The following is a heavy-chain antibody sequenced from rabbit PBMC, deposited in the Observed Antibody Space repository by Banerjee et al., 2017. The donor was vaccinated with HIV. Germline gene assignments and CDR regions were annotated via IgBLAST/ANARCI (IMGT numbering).Heavy chain of an antibody. CDR2: IASGSGRT. D-gene: IGHD6-1*01. V-gene: IGHV1S40*01. CDR1: GFSFSSYW. CDR3: ARDGNTDTSYAWRLDL. J-gene: IGHJ3*01. Sequence: QSLEESGGDLVKPGASLTLTCTASGFSFSSYWMSWVRQAPGKGLEWIGSIASGSGRTYYASWAKGRFTVSKTSSTTVTLQMTSLTVADTATYFCARDGNTDTSYAWRLDLRGPGTLVTVS.